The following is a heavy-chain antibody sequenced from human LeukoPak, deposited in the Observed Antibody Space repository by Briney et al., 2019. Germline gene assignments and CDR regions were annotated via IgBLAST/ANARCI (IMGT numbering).Heavy chain of an antibody. D-gene: IGHD2-21*02. CDR2: ITRGSDYI. CDR3: ARVGGDGLVLRSNWFDP. V-gene: IGHV3-21*01. Sequence: GGSLRLSCAATGFTFSTYSMNWVRQAPGKGLEWVSSITRGSDYIYYADSVKGRLTISRDNAKNALYLQMNTLRAEDTAVYYCARVGGDGLVLRSNWFDPWGQGTLVTVSS. J-gene: IGHJ5*02. CDR1: GFTFSTYS.